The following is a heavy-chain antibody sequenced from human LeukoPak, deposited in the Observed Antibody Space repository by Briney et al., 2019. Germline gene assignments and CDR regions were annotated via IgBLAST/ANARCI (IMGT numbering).Heavy chain of an antibody. Sequence: PGGSLRLSCAASGFTFSSYEMNWVRQAPGKGLKWVSYISSSGSTIYYADSVKGRFTISRDNAKNSLYLQMNSLRAEDTAVYYCASLGNVVATLDYWGQGTLVTVSP. CDR3: ASLGNVVATLDY. CDR1: GFTFSSYE. CDR2: ISSSGSTI. J-gene: IGHJ4*02. D-gene: IGHD5-12*01. V-gene: IGHV3-48*03.